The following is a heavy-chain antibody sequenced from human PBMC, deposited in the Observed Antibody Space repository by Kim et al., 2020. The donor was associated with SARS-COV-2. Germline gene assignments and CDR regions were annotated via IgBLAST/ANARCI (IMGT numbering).Heavy chain of an antibody. CDR2: SRNEANTYTI. D-gene: IGHD3-9*01. J-gene: IGHJ6*01. CDR1: GFSFNDYY. Sequence: GGSLRLSCATSGFSFNDYYINWVRQSPARGLEWVGRSRNEANTYTIEYAASVKGRATISRDFSQKSLSLQMPDLRTEDTAVYYCVRGGASTGYFSGMDV. V-gene: IGHV3-72*01. CDR3: VRGGASTGYFSGMDV.